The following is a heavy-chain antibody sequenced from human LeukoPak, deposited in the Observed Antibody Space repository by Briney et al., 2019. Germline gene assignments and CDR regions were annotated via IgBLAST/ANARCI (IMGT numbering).Heavy chain of an antibody. J-gene: IGHJ4*02. CDR2: ISGSGGST. D-gene: IGHD3-9*01. V-gene: IGHV3-23*01. CDR1: GFTFSSYA. Sequence: GGSLRLSCAASGFTFSSYAMSWVRQAPGKGLEWVSAISGSGGSTYYADSVKGRFTISRDNSKNTLYLQMNSLRAEDTAVYYCAKDQLSLDWLLPSPFDYWGQGTLVTVSS. CDR3: AKDQLSLDWLLPSPFDY.